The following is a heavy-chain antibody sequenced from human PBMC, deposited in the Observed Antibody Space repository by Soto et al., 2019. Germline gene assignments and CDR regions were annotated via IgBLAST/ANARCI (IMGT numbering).Heavy chain of an antibody. J-gene: IGHJ6*02. CDR2: ISGSGGST. CDR3: ARDCTNGVCYSYYYYGMDV. Sequence: EVQLLESGGGLVQPGGSPRLSCAASGFTFSSYAMSWVRQAPGKGLEWVSAISGSGGSTYYADSVKGRFTISRDNSKNTLYLQMNSLRAEDTAVYYCARDCTNGVCYSYYYYGMDVWGQGTTVTVSS. CDR1: GFTFSSYA. V-gene: IGHV3-23*01. D-gene: IGHD2-8*01.